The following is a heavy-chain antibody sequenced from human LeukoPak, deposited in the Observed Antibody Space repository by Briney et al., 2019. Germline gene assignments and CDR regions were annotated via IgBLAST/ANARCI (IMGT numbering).Heavy chain of an antibody. J-gene: IGHJ6*02. CDR2: IKQDGSEK. Sequence: GGSLRLSCAASGFTFSSYWMSWVRQAPGKGLEWVANIKQDGSEKYYVDSVKGRFTISRDNAKNSLYLQMNSLRAEDTAVYYCARDHTAVVAATSYYYYYGVDVWGQGTTVTVSS. CDR3: ARDHTAVVAATSYYYYYGVDV. V-gene: IGHV3-7*01. CDR1: GFTFSSYW. D-gene: IGHD2-15*01.